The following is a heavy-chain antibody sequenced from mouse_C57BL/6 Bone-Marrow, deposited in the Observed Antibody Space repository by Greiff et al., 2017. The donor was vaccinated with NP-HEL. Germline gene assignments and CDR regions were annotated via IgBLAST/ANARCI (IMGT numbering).Heavy chain of an antibody. CDR1: GFSFNTYA. D-gene: IGHD1-1*01. CDR2: IRSKSNNYAT. V-gene: IGHV10-1*01. J-gene: IGHJ2*01. Sequence: GGGLVQPKGSLKLSCAASGFSFNTYAMNWVRQAPGKGLEWVARIRSKSNNYATYYADSVKDRFTISRDDSESMLYLQMNNLKTEDTAMYYCVSEKYGSLDYWGQGTTLTVSS. CDR3: VSEKYGSLDY.